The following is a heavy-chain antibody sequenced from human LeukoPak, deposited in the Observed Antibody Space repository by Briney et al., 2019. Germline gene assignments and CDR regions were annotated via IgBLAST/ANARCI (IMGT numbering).Heavy chain of an antibody. CDR2: ISGYGGST. CDR3: AKVSGYSYGYFDY. CDR1: GFTFSNSG. Sequence: GGSLRLSCAASGFTFSNSGMTWVRQAPGKGLGWVSTISGYGGSTDYADSVKGRFTNSRDNSKNTLYLQMNSLRADDTAVYYCAKVSGYSYGYFDYWGQGTLVTVSS. J-gene: IGHJ4*02. V-gene: IGHV3-23*01. D-gene: IGHD5-18*01.